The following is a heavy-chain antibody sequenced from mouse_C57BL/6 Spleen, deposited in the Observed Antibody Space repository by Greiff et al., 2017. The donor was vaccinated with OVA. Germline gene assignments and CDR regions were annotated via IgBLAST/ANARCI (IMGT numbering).Heavy chain of an antibody. CDR3: AKNYYGSTPFAY. CDR1: GFTFSDYG. V-gene: IGHV5-17*01. CDR2: ISSGSSTI. J-gene: IGHJ3*01. D-gene: IGHD1-1*01. Sequence: EVKLQESGGGLVKPGGSLKLSCAASGFTFSDYGMHWVRQAPEKGLEWVAYISSGSSTIYYADTVKGRFTIARDNAKNTLFLQMTSLRSEDTAMYYCAKNYYGSTPFAYWGQGTLVTVSA.